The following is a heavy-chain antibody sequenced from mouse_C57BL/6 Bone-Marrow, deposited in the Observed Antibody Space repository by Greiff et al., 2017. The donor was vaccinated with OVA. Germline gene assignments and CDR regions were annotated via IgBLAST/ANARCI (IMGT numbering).Heavy chain of an antibody. V-gene: IGHV5-4*01. J-gene: IGHJ3*01. CDR2: ISDGGSYT. D-gene: IGHD1-1*01. CDR1: GFTFSSYA. CDR3: AREDYYGSSLPEFAY. Sequence: EVQLQESGGGLVKPGGSLKLSCAASGFTFSSYAMSWVRQTPEKRLEWVATISDGGSYTYYPDNVKGRFTISRDNAKNNLYLQMSHLKSEDTAMYYCAREDYYGSSLPEFAYWGQGTLVTVSA.